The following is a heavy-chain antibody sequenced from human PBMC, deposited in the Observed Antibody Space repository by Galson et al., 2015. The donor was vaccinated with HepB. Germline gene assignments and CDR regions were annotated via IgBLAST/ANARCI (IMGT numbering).Heavy chain of an antibody. CDR1: GFTFSTSG. D-gene: IGHD3-9*01. Sequence: SLRLSCAASGFTFSTSGMHWVRQAPGKGLEWVAVISYDSRNKFYADSVMGRFTISRDNSKNTLYLQMSSLSTEDTAVYYCAKDGGQYYDILTGYADSWGQGTLVTVSS. CDR3: AKDGGQYYDILTGYADS. CDR2: ISYDSRNK. V-gene: IGHV3-30*18. J-gene: IGHJ4*02.